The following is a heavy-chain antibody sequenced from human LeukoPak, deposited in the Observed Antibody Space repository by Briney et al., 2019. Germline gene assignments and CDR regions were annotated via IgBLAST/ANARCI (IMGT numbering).Heavy chain of an antibody. D-gene: IGHD6-13*01. CDR2: INPSGGST. Sequence: GASVKVSCKASGYTFTSYYMHWVRQAPGQGLEWMGIINPSGGSTSYAQKFQGRATMTRDTSTSTVYMELSSLRSEDTAVYYCARDLFAAAAGIAYYFDYWGQGTLVTVSS. V-gene: IGHV1-46*01. J-gene: IGHJ4*02. CDR1: GYTFTSYY. CDR3: ARDLFAAAAGIAYYFDY.